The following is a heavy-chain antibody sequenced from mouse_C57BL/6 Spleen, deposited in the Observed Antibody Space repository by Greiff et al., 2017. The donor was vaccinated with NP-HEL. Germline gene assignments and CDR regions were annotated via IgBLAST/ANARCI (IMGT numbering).Heavy chain of an antibody. CDR3: ARSRYYGSIYFDY. CDR2: INPSNGGT. J-gene: IGHJ2*01. Sequence: QVQLQQPGTELVKPGASVKLSCKASGYTFTSYWMHWVKQRPGQGLEWIGNINPSNGGTNYNEKFKSKATLTVDKSSSTAYMQLSSLTSEDSAVYDCARSRYYGSIYFDYWGQGTTLTVSS. CDR1: GYTFTSYW. D-gene: IGHD1-1*01. V-gene: IGHV1-53*01.